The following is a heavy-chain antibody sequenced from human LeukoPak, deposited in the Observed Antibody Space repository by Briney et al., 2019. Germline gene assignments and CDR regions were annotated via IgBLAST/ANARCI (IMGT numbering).Heavy chain of an antibody. CDR2: ISAYNGNT. CDR1: GYTFTSYG. CDR3: ARDRGYYDFWSGYYTGYDAFDI. J-gene: IGHJ3*02. Sequence: ASVKVSCKASGYTFTSYGISWVRQAPGQGLEWMGWISAYNGNTNYARKLQGRVTMTTDTSTSTAYMELRSLRSDDTAVYYCARDRGYYDFWSGYYTGYDAFDIWGQGTMVTVSS. D-gene: IGHD3-3*01. V-gene: IGHV1-18*01.